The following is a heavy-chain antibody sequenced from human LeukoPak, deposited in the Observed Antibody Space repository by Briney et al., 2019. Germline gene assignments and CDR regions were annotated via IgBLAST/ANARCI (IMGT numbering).Heavy chain of an antibody. Sequence: TGGSLRLSCAASGFTFSGSAMHWVRQASGKGLEWVGRIRSKVNSYGTAYGASVKGRFIISRDDSKNTAYLQMNSLKTEDTAVYYCARRNIAVTGTLDAFDIWGQGTMVTVSS. CDR3: ARRNIAVTGTLDAFDI. V-gene: IGHV3-73*01. CDR2: IRSKVNSYGT. CDR1: GFTFSGSA. J-gene: IGHJ3*02. D-gene: IGHD6-19*01.